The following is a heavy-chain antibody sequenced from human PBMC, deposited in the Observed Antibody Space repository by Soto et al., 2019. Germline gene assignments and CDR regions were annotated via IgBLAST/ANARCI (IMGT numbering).Heavy chain of an antibody. Sequence: ASVKVSCKASGYTFTSYAMHWVRQAPGQRLEWMGWINAGNGNTKYSQKFQGRVTMTTDTSTSTAYMELRSLRSDDTAVYYCARDLPPKDYWGQGTLVTVSS. CDR1: GYTFTSYA. CDR3: ARDLPPKDY. CDR2: INAGNGNT. J-gene: IGHJ4*02. V-gene: IGHV1-3*01.